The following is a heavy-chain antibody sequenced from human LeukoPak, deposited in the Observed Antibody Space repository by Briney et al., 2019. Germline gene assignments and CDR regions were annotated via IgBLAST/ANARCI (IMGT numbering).Heavy chain of an antibody. J-gene: IGHJ5*02. Sequence: SETLSLTCAVYGGSFSGYYWSWIRQHPGKGLEWIGYIHHSGSTYYNPSLKSRVIMSVDTSKNQFSLKLNSVTAADTAVYYCASYGSGSYRFDPWGQGTLVTVSS. CDR2: IHHSGST. CDR3: ASYGSGSYRFDP. D-gene: IGHD3-10*01. CDR1: GGSFSGYY. V-gene: IGHV4-34*09.